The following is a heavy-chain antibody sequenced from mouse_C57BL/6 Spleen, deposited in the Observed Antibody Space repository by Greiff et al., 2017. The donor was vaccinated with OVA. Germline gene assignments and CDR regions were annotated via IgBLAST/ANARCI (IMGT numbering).Heavy chain of an antibody. CDR2: IRNKANNSAT. V-gene: IGHV6-6*01. CDR1: GFTFSDAW. CDR3: THYYGSSHWYFDV. D-gene: IGHD1-1*01. Sequence: EVQLEESGGGLVQPGGSMKLSCAASGFTFSDAWMDWVRQSPEKGLEWVAEIRNKANNSATYYAESVKGRFTISRDDSKSNVYLQMNSLRAEDTGIYYYTHYYGSSHWYFDVWGTGTTVTVSS. J-gene: IGHJ1*03.